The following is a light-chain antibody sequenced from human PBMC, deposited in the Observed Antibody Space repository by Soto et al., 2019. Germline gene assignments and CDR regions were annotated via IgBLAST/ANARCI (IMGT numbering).Light chain of an antibody. CDR3: QHYKESST. V-gene: IGKV1-5*03. J-gene: IGKJ1*01. CDR1: QSISSW. Sequence: DIQMTQSPSTLSASVGDRVTITCRASQSISSWLAWYQQKPGKATKLLIYEASSSQIGVPPRFSRSGFGTEFTLTISSLQPDDFATYYCQHYKESSTFGQGTRLEIK. CDR2: EAS.